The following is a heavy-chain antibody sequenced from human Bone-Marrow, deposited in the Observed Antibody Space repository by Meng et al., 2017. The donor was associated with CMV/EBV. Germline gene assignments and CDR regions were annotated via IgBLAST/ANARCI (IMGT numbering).Heavy chain of an antibody. CDR2: IRSKAYGGTT. V-gene: IGHV3-49*04. CDR3: SRAPGGSCSSTSCYPND. D-gene: IGHD2-2*01. J-gene: IGHJ4*02. CDR1: GLTFGDYA. Sequence: GGSLRLSCTVSGLTFGDYANYVMSWARQAPGKGLEWVGFIRSKAYGGTTEYAASVSGRFTISRDDSRSIAYLQMNSLKTEDTAVYYCSRAPGGSCSSTSCYPNDWGQGPLVTVSS.